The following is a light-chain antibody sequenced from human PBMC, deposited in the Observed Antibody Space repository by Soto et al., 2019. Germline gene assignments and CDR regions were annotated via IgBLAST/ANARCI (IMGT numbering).Light chain of an antibody. J-gene: IGKJ1*01. CDR2: DAS. CDR1: QSISSW. CDR3: QQYNNFWT. Sequence: DIQMTQSPSALSASVGDRDTITCRASQSISSWLAWYQQKPGKAPRLLIYDASYLERGVPSRFSGSGSGTEFTLTISDLQPDDLATYYCQQYNNFWTFGPGTKVDIK. V-gene: IGKV1-5*01.